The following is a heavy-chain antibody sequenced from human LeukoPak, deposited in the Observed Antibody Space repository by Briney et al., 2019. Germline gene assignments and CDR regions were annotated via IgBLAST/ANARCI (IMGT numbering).Heavy chain of an antibody. CDR2: ISWNSGSI. Sequence: HPGRSLRLSCAASGFTFDDYAMHWVRQAPGKGLEWVSGISWNSGSIGYADSVKGRFTISRDNAKNSLYLQMNSLRAEDTALYYCAKDIGRRYFDWLDDTNTEGQHWGQGTLVTVSS. J-gene: IGHJ1*01. CDR1: GFTFDDYA. V-gene: IGHV3-9*01. D-gene: IGHD3-9*01. CDR3: AKDIGRRYFDWLDDTNTEGQH.